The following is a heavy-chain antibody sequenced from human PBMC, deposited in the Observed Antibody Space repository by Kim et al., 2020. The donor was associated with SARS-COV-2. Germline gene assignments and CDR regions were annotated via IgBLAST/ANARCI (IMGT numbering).Heavy chain of an antibody. Sequence: GESLKISCKGSGYSFTSYWISWVRQMPGKGLEWMGRIDPSDSYTNYSPSFQGHVTISADKSISTAYLQWSSLKASDTAMYYCARFRYVLRYFDSWGQGTLVTVSS. CDR1: GYSFTSYW. J-gene: IGHJ4*02. CDR2: IDPSDSYT. D-gene: IGHD3-9*01. V-gene: IGHV5-10-1*01. CDR3: ARFRYVLRYFDS.